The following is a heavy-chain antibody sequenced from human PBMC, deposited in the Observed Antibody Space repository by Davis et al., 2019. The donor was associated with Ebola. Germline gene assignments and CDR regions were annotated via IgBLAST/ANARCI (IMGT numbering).Heavy chain of an antibody. CDR2: ISYDGSNK. J-gene: IGHJ5*02. Sequence: GESLKISCAASGFTFSSYAMHWVRQAPGKGLEWVAVISYDGSNKYYADSVKGRFTISRDNSKNTLYLQMNSLRAEDTAVYYCARDLRFDPWGQGTLVTVSS. V-gene: IGHV3-30-3*01. CDR1: GFTFSSYA. CDR3: ARDLRFDP.